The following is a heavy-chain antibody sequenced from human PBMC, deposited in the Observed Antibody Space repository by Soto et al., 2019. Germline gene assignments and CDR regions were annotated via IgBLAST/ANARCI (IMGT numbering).Heavy chain of an antibody. J-gene: IGHJ4*02. CDR3: AGRRAGDYYFDY. Sequence: PSETRSRTCTVSGGSVSSSSYYWVWIRQPPGKGLEWIGTIYYTGITSYSPSLKRRVTISVDTSKTQFSLNLSSVTATDTAVYYCAGRRAGDYYFDYWGQGTLVTVSS. D-gene: IGHD1-26*01. V-gene: IGHV4-39*01. CDR1: GGSVSSSSYY. CDR2: IYYTGIT.